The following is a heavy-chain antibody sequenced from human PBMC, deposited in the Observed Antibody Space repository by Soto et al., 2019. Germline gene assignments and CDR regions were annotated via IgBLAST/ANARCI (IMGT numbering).Heavy chain of an antibody. V-gene: IGHV1-69*06. CDR1: GGTFSSYA. J-gene: IGHJ5*02. CDR3: ASLYSSSSGWFDP. CDR2: IIPIFGTA. D-gene: IGHD6-6*01. Sequence: QVQLVQSGAEVRKPGSSVKVSCKASGGTFSSYAISWVRQAPGQGLEWMGGIIPIFGTANYAQKFQGRVTITADKSTSTAYMELCSLRYEDTALYYCASLYSSSSGWFDPWGQVTLVTVSS.